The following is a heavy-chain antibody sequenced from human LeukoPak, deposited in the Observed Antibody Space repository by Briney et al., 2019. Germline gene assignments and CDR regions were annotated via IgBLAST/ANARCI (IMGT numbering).Heavy chain of an antibody. CDR3: ARVGLDISTHLDY. CDR1: GGSISGSSYY. V-gene: IGHV4-39*07. Sequence: KPSETLSLTCTVSGGSISGSSYYWGWIRQPPGKGLEWIGSIYYSGSTYYNSSLKSRVTISVDTSKNQFSLKLNSVTAADTAVYYCARVGLDISTHLDYWGQGTLVTVSS. D-gene: IGHD2-2*01. CDR2: IYYSGST. J-gene: IGHJ4*02.